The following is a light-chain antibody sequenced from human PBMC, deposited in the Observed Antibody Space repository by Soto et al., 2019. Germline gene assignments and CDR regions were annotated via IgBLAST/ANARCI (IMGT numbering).Light chain of an antibody. CDR2: DAS. V-gene: IGKV3-15*01. CDR3: QQYNTWPLRT. J-gene: IGKJ1*01. CDR1: QSVSSN. Sequence: EIVMTQSPATLSVSPGERATLSCRASQSVSSNLAWYQQKPGQAPRLLIYDASTRATGIPARFSGSGSGTEFTLTISSLQSEDFAVYSCQQYNTWPLRTAGQGTKV.